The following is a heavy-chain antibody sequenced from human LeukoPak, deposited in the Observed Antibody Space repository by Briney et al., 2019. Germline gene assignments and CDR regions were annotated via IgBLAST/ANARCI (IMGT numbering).Heavy chain of an antibody. CDR2: ISGSGGST. CDR1: GFTFSIYA. J-gene: IGHJ4*02. D-gene: IGHD3-10*01. V-gene: IGHV3-23*01. Sequence: PGGSLRLSCAASGFTFSIYAMSWVRQAPGKGLEWVSLISGSGGSTYYADSVKGRFTISRDNSKNTVYLQMNSLRAEDTAVYYCARSLRGDYWGQGTLVTVSS. CDR3: ARSLRGDY.